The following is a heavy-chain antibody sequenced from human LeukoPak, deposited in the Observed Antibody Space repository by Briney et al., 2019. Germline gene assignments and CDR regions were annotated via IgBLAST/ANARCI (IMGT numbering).Heavy chain of an antibody. J-gene: IGHJ4*02. CDR1: GYTFTGYY. D-gene: IGHD3-10*01. CDR3: ARLLLWFGDPDANDY. CDR2: INPNSGGT. Sequence: ASVKVSCKASGYTFTGYYMHWVRQAPGQGLEWMGWINPNSGGTNYAQKFQGRVTMTRDTSISTAYMELSRLRSDDTAVYYCARLLLWFGDPDANDYWGKGTLVTVSS. V-gene: IGHV1-2*02.